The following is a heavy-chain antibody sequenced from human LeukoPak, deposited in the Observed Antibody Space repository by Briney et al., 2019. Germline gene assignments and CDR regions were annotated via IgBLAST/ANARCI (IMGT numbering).Heavy chain of an antibody. Sequence: GRSLRLSCAVSGFTFSTFGMHWVRQAPGKGLEWVANIWYDGINKYYADSVKGRFTISRDNSKNALYPQMNSLTAEDTAVYYCAIGVHSSGWRGTPPRDYLDYWGQGTLVTVSS. D-gene: IGHD6-19*01. CDR3: AIGVHSSGWRGTPPRDYLDY. CDR2: IWYDGINK. V-gene: IGHV3-33*01. J-gene: IGHJ4*02. CDR1: GFTFSTFG.